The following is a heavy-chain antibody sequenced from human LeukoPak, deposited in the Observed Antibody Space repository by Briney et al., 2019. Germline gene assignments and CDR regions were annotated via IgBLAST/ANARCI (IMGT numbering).Heavy chain of an antibody. D-gene: IGHD3-10*01. Sequence: SETLSLTCTVSGYSISSGYYWGWIRQPPGKGLEWIGSIYHSGSTNYNPSLKSRVTISVDTSKNQFSLKLSSVTAADTAVYYCARARPYYYGSGRDYYYYMDVWGKGTTVTVSS. CDR1: GYSISSGYY. J-gene: IGHJ6*03. CDR2: IYHSGST. V-gene: IGHV4-38-2*02. CDR3: ARARPYYYGSGRDYYYYMDV.